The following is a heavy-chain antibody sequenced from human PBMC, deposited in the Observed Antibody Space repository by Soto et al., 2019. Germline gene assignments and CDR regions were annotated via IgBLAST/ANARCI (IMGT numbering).Heavy chain of an antibody. J-gene: IGHJ3*02. V-gene: IGHV1-69*12. CDR3: YAGGNSGSGAFAI. D-gene: IGHD2-21*02. CDR1: GGTFSSYA. Sequence: QVQLVQSGAEVKKPGSSVKVSCKASGGTFSSYAISWVRQAPGQGLGWMGGIIPIFGTANYAQKFQGRVTITAAESTRKAYMDPRSLTSDDTAVYYCYAGGNSGSGAFAIWGKGRMVIVSS. CDR2: IIPIFGTA.